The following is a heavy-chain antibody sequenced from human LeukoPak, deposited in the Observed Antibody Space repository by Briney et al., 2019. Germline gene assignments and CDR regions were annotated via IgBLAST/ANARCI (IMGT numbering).Heavy chain of an antibody. V-gene: IGHV1-69*05. J-gene: IGHJ4*02. D-gene: IGHD1-14*01. CDR3: ATPVNNGYYFDY. CDR1: GGTFSSYA. Sequence: SVKVSCKASGGTFSSYAISWVRQARGQGLEWMGGIIPIFGTANYAQKFQGRVTITTDESTSTAYMELSSLRSEDTAVYYCATPVNNGYYFDYWGQGTLVTVSS. CDR2: IIPIFGTA.